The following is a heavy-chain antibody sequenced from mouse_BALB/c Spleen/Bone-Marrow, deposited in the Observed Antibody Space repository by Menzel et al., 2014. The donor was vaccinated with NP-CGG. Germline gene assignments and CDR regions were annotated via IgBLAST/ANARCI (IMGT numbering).Heavy chain of an antibody. CDR3: TRREYYRYDRAMDY. CDR2: INPSNGRT. Sequence: LSCKASGYTFTGYWMHWVKQRPGQGLEWIGEINPSNGRTNYNEKFKSMATLTVDKSSSTAYMQLSSLTSEDTAVYYCTRREYYRYDRAMDYWGQGTPVTVSS. D-gene: IGHD2-14*01. CDR1: GYTFTGYW. V-gene: IGHV1S81*02. J-gene: IGHJ4*01.